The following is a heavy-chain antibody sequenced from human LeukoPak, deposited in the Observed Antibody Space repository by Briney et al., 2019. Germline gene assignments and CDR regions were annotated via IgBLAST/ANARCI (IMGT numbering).Heavy chain of an antibody. V-gene: IGHV3-53*01. Sequence: GGSLRLSCVASGFTVSSNYMSWVRQAPGKGLERVSIIYSGERTYYADSVKGRFIISRDNSKNTVYLHMNSLRAEDTGMYYCARDNSGSIDYWGQGTLVTVSS. J-gene: IGHJ4*02. CDR3: ARDNSGSIDY. CDR2: IYSGERT. CDR1: GFTVSSNY. D-gene: IGHD1-1*01.